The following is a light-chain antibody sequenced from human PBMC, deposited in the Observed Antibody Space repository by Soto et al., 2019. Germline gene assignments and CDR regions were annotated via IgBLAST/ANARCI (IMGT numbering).Light chain of an antibody. J-gene: IGKJ4*01. CDR2: RTS. CDR1: ESISSTS. Sequence: EIVLTQFPGTLSFSPRESATLSSRASESISSTSLAWYQQKPGQAPRLLIYRTSSRATDTPGRFTGSRSGTGVTLTIRRLEREDFAVYYRYQYGRPPIPFGGGTKV. CDR3: YQYGRPPIP. V-gene: IGKV3-20*01.